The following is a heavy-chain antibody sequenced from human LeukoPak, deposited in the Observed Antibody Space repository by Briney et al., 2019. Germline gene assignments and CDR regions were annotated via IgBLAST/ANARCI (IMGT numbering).Heavy chain of an antibody. CDR2: IYSSGST. V-gene: IGHV4-61*02. J-gene: IGHJ1*01. D-gene: IGHD2-21*01. Sequence: PSETLSLTCTVSGDSISSNSYYWSWIRQPAGKGLEWIGRIYSSGSTNYNPSLKSRVTISVDTSKNQFSLKLSSVTAADTAVYFCALQLIRAGVHGLQRWGQGTLVTVSS. CDR1: GDSISSNSYY. CDR3: ALQLIRAGVHGLQR.